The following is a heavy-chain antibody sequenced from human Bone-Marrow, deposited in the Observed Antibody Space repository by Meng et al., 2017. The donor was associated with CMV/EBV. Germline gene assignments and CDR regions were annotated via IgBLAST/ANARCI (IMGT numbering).Heavy chain of an antibody. Sequence: GESLKISCAASGFTVSRYAMHWVRQAPGKGLEWVTVISDDGSKKYYADSVRGRFTISRDNSKNRLYLQMNSLRAEDTAVYYCARDPEDSSGWSPEYFQHWAQGTLATFSS. CDR1: GFTVSRYA. CDR2: ISDDGSKK. V-gene: IGHV3-30*04. D-gene: IGHD6-19*01. CDR3: ARDPEDSSGWSPEYFQH. J-gene: IGHJ1*01.